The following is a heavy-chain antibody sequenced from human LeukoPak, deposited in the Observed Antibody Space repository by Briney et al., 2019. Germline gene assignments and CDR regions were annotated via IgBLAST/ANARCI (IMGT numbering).Heavy chain of an antibody. CDR3: ARADCSGSTCYLRRSWFDP. Sequence: GGSLRLSCAASGFRLSDYDMNWVRPAPGKGLEWVSSISTGSRYIYYAYSVKGRFTISRDDAKNSLYLQMDYLRAEDTAVYYCARADCSGSTCYLRRSWFDPWGQGTLVTVSS. V-gene: IGHV3-21*01. CDR2: ISTGSRYI. CDR1: GFRLSDYD. J-gene: IGHJ5*02. D-gene: IGHD2-2*01.